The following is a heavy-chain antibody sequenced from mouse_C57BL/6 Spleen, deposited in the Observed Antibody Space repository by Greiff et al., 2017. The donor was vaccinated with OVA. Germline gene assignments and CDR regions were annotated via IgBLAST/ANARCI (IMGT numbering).Heavy chain of an antibody. CDR3: ASLFSSRYGNYYLDS. Sequence: VQLQQSGPELVKPGASVKISCKASGYSFTDYNMNWVKQSNGKSLEWIGVINPNYGTTSYNQKFKGKATLTVVQSSITAYMQLNILTSEDSAVYYCASLFSSRYGNYYLDSRGQGNSLTVSS. J-gene: IGHJ2*02. V-gene: IGHV1-39*01. CDR2: INPNYGTT. D-gene: IGHD2-1*01. CDR1: GYSFTDYN.